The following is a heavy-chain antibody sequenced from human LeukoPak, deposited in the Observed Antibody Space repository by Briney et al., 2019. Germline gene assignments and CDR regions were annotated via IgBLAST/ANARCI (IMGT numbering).Heavy chain of an antibody. CDR2: IFPSGGET. CDR3: ATYRQVLLPFES. D-gene: IGHD2-8*02. Sequence: VGALRLSCAASGFTFSTFAMIRVRQPPGKGLQWVSSIFPSGGETHYADSVRGRFTISRDNSKSTLSLQMNSLRAEDTAIYYCATYRQVLLPFESWGQGTLVTVSS. J-gene: IGHJ4*02. CDR1: GFTFSTFA. V-gene: IGHV3-23*01.